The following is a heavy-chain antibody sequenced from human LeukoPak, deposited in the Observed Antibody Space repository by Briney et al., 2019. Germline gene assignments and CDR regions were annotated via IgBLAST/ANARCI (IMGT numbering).Heavy chain of an antibody. Sequence: GESLKISCKGSGYSFTSYWIGWVRQMPGKGLECMGIIYPGDSDTRYSPSFQGQVTISADKSISTAYLQWSSLKASDTAMYYCARHPYYFGSGSYYKPLYYYYYGMDVWGQGTTVTVSS. D-gene: IGHD3-10*01. CDR3: ARHPYYFGSGSYYKPLYYYYYGMDV. CDR1: GYSFTSYW. V-gene: IGHV5-51*01. J-gene: IGHJ6*02. CDR2: IYPGDSDT.